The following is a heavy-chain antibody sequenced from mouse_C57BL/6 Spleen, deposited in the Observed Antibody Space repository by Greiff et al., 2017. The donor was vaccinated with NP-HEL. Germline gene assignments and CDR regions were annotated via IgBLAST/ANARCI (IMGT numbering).Heavy chain of an antibody. J-gene: IGHJ2*01. CDR2: IDPENGDT. CDR3: TTGLLRGGYFDY. Sequence: VQLQQSGAELVRPGASVKLSCTASGFNITDDYMHWVKQRPEQGLEWIGWIDPENGDTEYASKFQGKATITADTSSNTAYLQLSSLTSEDTAVYYCTTGLLRGGYFDYWGQGTTLTVSS. D-gene: IGHD2-3*01. CDR1: GFNITDDY. V-gene: IGHV14-4*01.